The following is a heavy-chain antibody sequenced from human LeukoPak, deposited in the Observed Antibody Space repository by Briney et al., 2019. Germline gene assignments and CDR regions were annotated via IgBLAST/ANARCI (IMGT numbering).Heavy chain of an antibody. CDR2: ISSSGSTI. D-gene: IGHD3-10*01. J-gene: IGHJ4*02. CDR3: ARGEDVLLWFGELLYPPSFDY. CDR1: GFTFSDYY. Sequence: GGSLRLSCAASGFTFSDYYMSWIRQAPGKGLEWVSYISSSGSTIYYADSVKGRFTISRDNAKNSLYLQMNSLRAEDTAVYYCARGEDVLLWFGELLYPPSFDYWGQGTLVTVSS. V-gene: IGHV3-11*04.